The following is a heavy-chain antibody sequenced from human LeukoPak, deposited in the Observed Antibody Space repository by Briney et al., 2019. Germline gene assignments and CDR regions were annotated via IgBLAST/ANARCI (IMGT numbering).Heavy chain of an antibody. CDR3: ARAQYYYDSSGYYYDYYYYGMDV. CDR2: IWYDGSNK. Sequence: PGRSLRLSCAASGFTFSSYGMHWVRQAPGKGLEWVAVIWYDGSNKYYADSVKGRFTISRDNSKNTLYLQMNSLRAEDTAVYYCARAQYYYDSSGYYYDYYYYGMDVWGQGPRSPSP. V-gene: IGHV3-33*01. D-gene: IGHD3-22*01. CDR1: GFTFSSYG. J-gene: IGHJ6*02.